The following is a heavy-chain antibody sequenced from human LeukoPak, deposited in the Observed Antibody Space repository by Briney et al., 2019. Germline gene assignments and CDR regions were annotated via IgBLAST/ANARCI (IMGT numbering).Heavy chain of an antibody. V-gene: IGHV3-33*01. J-gene: IGHJ4*02. D-gene: IGHD6-19*01. CDR2: IWYDGSNK. CDR3: ASTSGWYEPIDY. CDR1: GFTFSSYG. Sequence: PGRSLRLSCAASGFTFSSYGMHWVRQAPGKGLEGVAVIWYDGSNKYYADSVKGRFTISRDNSKNTLYLQMNSLRAEDTAVYYCASTSGWYEPIDYWGQGTLVTVSS.